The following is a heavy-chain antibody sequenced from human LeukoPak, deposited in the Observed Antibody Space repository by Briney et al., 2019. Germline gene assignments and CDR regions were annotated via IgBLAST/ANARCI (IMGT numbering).Heavy chain of an antibody. D-gene: IGHD3-16*02. CDR3: ARCDYVWGNYRYRPILFFDF. V-gene: IGHV1-18*01. Sequence: ASVKVSCKASGYTFTSYGISWVRQAPGQGLEWMGWISAYNGNTNYAQKLQGRVTMTTDTSTSTAYMELRSLRSDDTAVYYCARCDYVWGNYRYRPILFFDFWGQGTLVTVSS. CDR2: ISAYNGNT. CDR1: GYTFTSYG. J-gene: IGHJ4*02.